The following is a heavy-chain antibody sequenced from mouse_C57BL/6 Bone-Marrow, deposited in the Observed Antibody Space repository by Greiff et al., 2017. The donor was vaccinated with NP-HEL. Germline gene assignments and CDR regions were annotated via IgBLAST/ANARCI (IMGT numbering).Heavy chain of an antibody. J-gene: IGHJ3*01. D-gene: IGHD1-1*02. V-gene: IGHV14-4*01. CDR3: TTGGGFAY. Sequence: EVQLQESGAELVRPGASVKLSCTASGFNIKDDYMHWVKQRPEQGLEWIGWIDPENGDTEYASKFQGKATITADTSSNTAYLPLSSLTSEDTAVYYCTTGGGFAYWGQGTLVTVSA. CDR2: IDPENGDT. CDR1: GFNIKDDY.